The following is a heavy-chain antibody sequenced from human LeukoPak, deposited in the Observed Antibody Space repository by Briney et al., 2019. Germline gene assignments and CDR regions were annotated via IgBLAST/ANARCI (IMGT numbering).Heavy chain of an antibody. CDR3: AGRTFDV. J-gene: IGHJ3*01. V-gene: IGHV3-7*01. CDR2: INQDGSQK. D-gene: IGHD2-15*01. CDR1: GFTFDNYW. Sequence: GGSLRLSCAASGFTFDNYWRHWVRQAPGKGLEWVANINQDGSQKYYVESVKGRFTLSRDNAKNSLYLQMNSLRVEDTALYYCAGRTFDVWGQGTMVTVSS.